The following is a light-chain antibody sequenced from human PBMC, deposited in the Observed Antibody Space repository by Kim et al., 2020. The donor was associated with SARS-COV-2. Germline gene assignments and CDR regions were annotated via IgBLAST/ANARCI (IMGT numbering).Light chain of an antibody. CDR3: LQHKTFPYT. V-gene: IGKV1-17*03. CDR2: GAS. Sequence: SASVGDRVTITCRASQDISYFLAWIQQKPGKAPKRLIYGASTLQSGVPSRFSGSGSGTEFTLTISSLQPEDFATYFCLQHKTFPYTFGQGTKLDI. CDR1: QDISYF. J-gene: IGKJ2*01.